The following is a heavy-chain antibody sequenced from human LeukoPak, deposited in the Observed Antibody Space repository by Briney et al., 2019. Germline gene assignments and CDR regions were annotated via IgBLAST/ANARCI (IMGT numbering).Heavy chain of an antibody. J-gene: IGHJ3*02. D-gene: IGHD2-2*01. CDR2: INHSGST. CDR3: ARPYQGYCSSTSCYDGAFDI. V-gene: IGHV4-34*01. Sequence: PSETLSLTCAVYGGSFSGYYWSWIRQPPGKGLEWIGEINHSGSTNYNPSLKSRVTISVDTSKNQFSLKLSSVTAADTAVYYCARPYQGYCSSTSCYDGAFDIWGQGTMVTVSS. CDR1: GGSFSGYY.